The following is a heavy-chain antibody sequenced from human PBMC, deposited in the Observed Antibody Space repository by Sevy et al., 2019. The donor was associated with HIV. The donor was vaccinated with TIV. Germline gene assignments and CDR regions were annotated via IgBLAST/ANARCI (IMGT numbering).Heavy chain of an antibody. CDR1: GFTFSSYS. CDR2: ISSSSSYI. J-gene: IGHJ3*02. Sequence: GGSLRLSCAASGFTFSSYSMNWVRQAPGKGLEWVSSISSSSSYIYYADSVKGRFTISRDNAKNSLYLQMNSPRAEDTAGDYCAREFDTMVRGVIRAAFDIWGQGTMVTVSS. CDR3: AREFDTMVRGVIRAAFDI. D-gene: IGHD3-10*01. V-gene: IGHV3-21*01.